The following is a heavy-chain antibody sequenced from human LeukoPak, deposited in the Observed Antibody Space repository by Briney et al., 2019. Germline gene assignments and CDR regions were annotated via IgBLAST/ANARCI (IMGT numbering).Heavy chain of an antibody. V-gene: IGHV4-59*01. CDR3: ARGIAVAEGIDY. J-gene: IGHJ4*02. CDR2: IYYSGST. D-gene: IGHD6-19*01. Sequence: SETLSLTCTVSGGSISSYYWSWLQQPPGKGLEWIGYIYYSGSTNYNPSLKSRVTISVDTSKNQFSLKLSSVTAADTAVYYCARGIAVAEGIDYWGQGTLVTVSS. CDR1: GGSISSYY.